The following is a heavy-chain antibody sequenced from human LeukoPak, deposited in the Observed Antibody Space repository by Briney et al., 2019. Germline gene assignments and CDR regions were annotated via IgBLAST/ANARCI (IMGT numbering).Heavy chain of an antibody. CDR3: VRLDRRFGGTN. CDR2: ISRSTPNI. J-gene: IGHJ4*02. CDR1: GFTFSSYG. V-gene: IGHV3-21*06. Sequence: GGSLRLSCAASGFTFSSYGMSWVRQAPGKGLEWVSSISRSTPNIYHADSVKGRFTISRDNAKNSLYLQMNSLRADDTAVYYCVRLDRRFGGTNWGQGTLVTVSS. D-gene: IGHD3-10*01.